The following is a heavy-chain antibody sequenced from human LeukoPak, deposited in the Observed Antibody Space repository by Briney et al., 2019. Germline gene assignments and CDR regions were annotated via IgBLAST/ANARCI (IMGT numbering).Heavy chain of an antibody. CDR2: IYYSGST. D-gene: IGHD7-27*01. CDR1: GGSISSYY. J-gene: IGHJ4*02. CDR3: ARGANWGTTDY. V-gene: IGHV4-59*01. Sequence: PSETLSLTCTVSGGSISSYYWSWIRQPPGKGLEWIGYIYYSGSTNYNPSLRSRVTISVDTSKNQFSLKLSSVTAADTAVYYCARGANWGTTDYWGQGTLVTVSS.